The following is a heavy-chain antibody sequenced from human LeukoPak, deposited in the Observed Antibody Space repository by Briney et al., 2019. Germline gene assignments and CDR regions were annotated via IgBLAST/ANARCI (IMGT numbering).Heavy chain of an antibody. D-gene: IGHD4-17*01. CDR2: MNPNNGNT. V-gene: IGHV1-8*03. CDR1: GYTFSSYD. J-gene: IGHJ4*02. Sequence: GASVKVSCKASGYTFSSYDINWVRQATGQGLEWMGWMNPNNGNTGYAQKFQGRVTITRNTSISTACMELSSLRSEDTAVYYCARGHDYGDYRLEYWGQGTLVTVSS. CDR3: ARGHDYGDYRLEY.